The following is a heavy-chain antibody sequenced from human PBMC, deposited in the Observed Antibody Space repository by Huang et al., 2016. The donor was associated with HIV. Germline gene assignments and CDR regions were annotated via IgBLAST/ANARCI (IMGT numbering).Heavy chain of an antibody. CDR2: IIPLFRAP. D-gene: IGHD3-16*01. CDR1: GGSFSDQI. CDR3: AMSLRYQYDSRSYWGRYFDY. Sequence: QVQLEQSGPAVRKPGSSVKVSCQASGGSFSDQIISWVRQAPGQRFAWMGGIIPLFRAPAHAQEVKGRVTMTADESTATIYMELNSLTSEDTAVYYCAMSLRYQYDSRSYWGRYFDYWGQGTLVTVSS. J-gene: IGHJ4*02. V-gene: IGHV1-69*01.